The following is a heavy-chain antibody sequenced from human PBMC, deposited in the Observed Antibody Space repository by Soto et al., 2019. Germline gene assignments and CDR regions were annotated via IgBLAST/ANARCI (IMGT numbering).Heavy chain of an antibody. D-gene: IGHD3-10*01. CDR2: TYYRSKRYN. J-gene: IGHJ6*02. CDR3: ARESYGSGSYDGMDV. V-gene: IGHV6-1*01. CDR1: GDSVSSNSAA. Sequence: SQTLSLTCAISGDSVSSNSAAWNWIRQSPSRGLEWLGRTYYRSKRYNDYAVFVNSRITINPDTSKNQFSLHLNPVTPEDAAVYYCARESYGSGSYDGMDVWGQGTTVTVSS.